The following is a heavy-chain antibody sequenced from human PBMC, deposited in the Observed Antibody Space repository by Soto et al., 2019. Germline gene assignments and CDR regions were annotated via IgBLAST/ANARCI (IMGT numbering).Heavy chain of an antibody. V-gene: IGHV5-10-1*01. CDR2: IDPSDSYT. D-gene: IGHD1-7*01. J-gene: IGHJ6*02. Sequence: HGESLKISCKGSGYSFTSYWISWVRQMPGKGLEWMGRIDPSDSYTNYSPSFQGHVTISADKSISTAYLQWSSLKASDTAMYYCARPGTTLSDYYGMDVWGQGTTVTVSS. CDR1: GYSFTSYW. CDR3: ARPGTTLSDYYGMDV.